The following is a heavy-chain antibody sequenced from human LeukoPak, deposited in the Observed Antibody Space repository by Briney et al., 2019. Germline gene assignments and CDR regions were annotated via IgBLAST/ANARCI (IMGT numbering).Heavy chain of an antibody. D-gene: IGHD6-13*01. CDR1: GGSISSSSYY. V-gene: IGHV4-39*01. Sequence: SETLSLTCTVSGGSISSSSYYWGWIRQPPGKGLEWIGSIYYSGSTYYNPSLKSRVTISVDTSKNQFSLKLSSVTAADTAVYHCARRSSWYFDYWGQGSLVTVSS. CDR2: IYYSGST. CDR3: ARRSSWYFDY. J-gene: IGHJ4*02.